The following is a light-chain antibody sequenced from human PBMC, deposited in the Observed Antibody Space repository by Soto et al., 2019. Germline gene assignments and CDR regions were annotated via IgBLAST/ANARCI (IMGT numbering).Light chain of an antibody. CDR2: GNS. CDR3: HSYDSSLSGVV. V-gene: IGLV1-40*01. CDR1: SSNIGAGYD. J-gene: IGLJ2*01. Sequence: QSVLTQPPSVSGALGQRVTISCTGSSSNIGAGYDVHWYQQLPGTAPKLLIYGNSKRPSGVPDRFSGSKSGASASLAITGHQAEDEADYYCHSYDSSLSGVVFGGGTKLTVL.